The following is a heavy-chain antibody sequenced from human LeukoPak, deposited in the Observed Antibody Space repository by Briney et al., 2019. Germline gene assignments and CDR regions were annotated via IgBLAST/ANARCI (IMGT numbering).Heavy chain of an antibody. J-gene: IGHJ5*02. CDR3: ARNDFWSHAMWYNWFDP. Sequence: GASVKVSCKASGYTFTSYGISWVRQAPGQGLEWMGWISAYNGNTNYAQKLQGRVTMTTDTSTSTAYMELGSLRSDDTAVYYCARNDFWSHAMWYNWFDPWGQGTLVTVSS. CDR1: GYTFTSYG. D-gene: IGHD3-3*01. V-gene: IGHV1-18*01. CDR2: ISAYNGNT.